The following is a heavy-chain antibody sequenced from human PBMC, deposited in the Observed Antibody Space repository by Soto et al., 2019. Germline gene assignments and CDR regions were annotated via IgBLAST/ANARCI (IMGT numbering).Heavy chain of an antibody. V-gene: IGHV3-7*03. D-gene: IGHD1-1*01. Sequence: EVQLVESGGGLVQPGGSLRLSCADSGFTFSKYWMSWVRQAPGMGLQWVAGIKEDGSEKYYVDSVKGRFTISRDNAKNALFLQMNSLRAEDTAVYYCASFRYRSPWGQGILVTVSS. J-gene: IGHJ5*02. CDR3: ASFRYRSP. CDR1: GFTFSKYW. CDR2: IKEDGSEK.